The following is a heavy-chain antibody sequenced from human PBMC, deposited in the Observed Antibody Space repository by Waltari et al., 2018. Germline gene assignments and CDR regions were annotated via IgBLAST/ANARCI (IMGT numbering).Heavy chain of an antibody. CDR3: ASRRYSGYGGTWYFDL. Sequence: QVQLVQSGAEVKKPGSSVKVSCKASGGTFSSYAISWVRQAPGQGLEWMGVIIPIFVTANYAQKFQGRVTITADESTSTAYMELSSLRSEDTAVYYCASRRYSGYGGTWYFDLWGRGTLVTVSS. V-gene: IGHV1-69*13. D-gene: IGHD5-12*01. CDR2: IIPIFVTA. J-gene: IGHJ2*01. CDR1: GGTFSSYA.